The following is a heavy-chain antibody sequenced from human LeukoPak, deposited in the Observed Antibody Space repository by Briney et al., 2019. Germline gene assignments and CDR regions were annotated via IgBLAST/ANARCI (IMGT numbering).Heavy chain of an antibody. Sequence: APVKVSCKASGYTFTGYYMHWVRQAPGQGLEWMGWINPNSGGTNYAQKFQGRVTMTRDTSISTAYMELSRLRSDDTAVYYCARTVVGYGSGSYVAWGQGTLVTVSS. V-gene: IGHV1-2*02. CDR2: INPNSGGT. CDR1: GYTFTGYY. J-gene: IGHJ5*02. CDR3: ARTVVGYGSGSYVA. D-gene: IGHD3-10*01.